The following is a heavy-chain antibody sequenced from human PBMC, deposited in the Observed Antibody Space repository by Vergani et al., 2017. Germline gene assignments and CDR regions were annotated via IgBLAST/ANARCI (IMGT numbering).Heavy chain of an antibody. J-gene: IGHJ6*02. Sequence: QVQLQQWGAGLLKPSETLSLTCAVYGGSFSGYYWSWIRQPPGKGLEWIGEINHSGSTNYNPSLKSRVTISVDTSKNQFSLKLSSLTAADTAVYYCPRGYAEQSPDYYYGMDVWGQGTTVTVSS. CDR1: GGSFSGYY. CDR3: PRGYAEQSPDYYYGMDV. D-gene: IGHD3-16*01. V-gene: IGHV4-34*01. CDR2: INHSGST.